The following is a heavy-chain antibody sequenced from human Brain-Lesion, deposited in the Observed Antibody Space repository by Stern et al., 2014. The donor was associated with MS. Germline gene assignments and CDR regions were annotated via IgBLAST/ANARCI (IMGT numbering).Heavy chain of an antibody. CDR3: AEGGSYGFVY. D-gene: IGHD4-17*01. Sequence: VQLVESGAEVKKTGSSVKVSCQASGNTFTNRYLHWVRQAPGHALEWVGWITPFTGNTNYAQNFQDRVTITMDRSMSTAYMDLSSLRSDDAAIYFCAEGGSYGFVYWGQGTLVTVSS. CDR2: ITPFTGNT. CDR1: GNTFTNRY. J-gene: IGHJ4*02. V-gene: IGHV1-45*02.